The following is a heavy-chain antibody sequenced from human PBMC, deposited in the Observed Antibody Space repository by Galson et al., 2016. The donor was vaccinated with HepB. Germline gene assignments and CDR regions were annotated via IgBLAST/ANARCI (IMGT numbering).Heavy chain of an antibody. CDR1: GFTFSSFG. J-gene: IGHJ3*02. V-gene: IGHV3-30*18. CDR3: AKSNRILWFGQSRNDAFDI. Sequence: SLRLSCAVSGFTFSSFGMHWVRQAPGKGLEWVAVISYDGSKKYYADSLKGRCTISRDSSKRTLYLQMNSLRTEDTAVYYCAKSNRILWFGQSRNDAFDIWGQGTMVTVSS. CDR2: ISYDGSKK. D-gene: IGHD3-10*01.